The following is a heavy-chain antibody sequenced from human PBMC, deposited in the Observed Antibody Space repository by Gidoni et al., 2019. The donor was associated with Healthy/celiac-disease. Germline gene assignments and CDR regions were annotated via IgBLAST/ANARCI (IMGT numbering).Heavy chain of an antibody. D-gene: IGHD3-22*01. CDR3: ARDRYDSSGYLAFDI. Sequence: QVQLQESGPGLVKPSQTLSLTCTVSGGSISSGSYYWSWIRQPAGKGLEWIGRIYTSGSTNYNPSLKSRVTISVDTSKNQFSLKLSSVTAADTAVYYCARDRYDSSGYLAFDIWGQGTMVTVSS. CDR1: GGSISSGSYY. J-gene: IGHJ3*02. CDR2: IYTSGST. V-gene: IGHV4-61*02.